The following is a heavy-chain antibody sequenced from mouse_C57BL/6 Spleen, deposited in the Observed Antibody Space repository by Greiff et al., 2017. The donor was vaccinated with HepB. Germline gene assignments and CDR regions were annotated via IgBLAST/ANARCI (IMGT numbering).Heavy chain of an antibody. V-gene: IGHV1-64*01. CDR1: GYTFTSYW. CDR3: ARGGSSGASAWFAY. CDR2: IHPNSGST. Sequence: QVQLQQPGAELVKPGASVKLSCKASGYTFTSYWMHWVKQRPGQGLEWIGMIHPNSGSTNYNEKFKSKATLTVDKSSSTAYMQLSSLTSEDSAVYYCARGGSSGASAWFAYWGQGTLVTVSA. D-gene: IGHD3-2*02. J-gene: IGHJ3*01.